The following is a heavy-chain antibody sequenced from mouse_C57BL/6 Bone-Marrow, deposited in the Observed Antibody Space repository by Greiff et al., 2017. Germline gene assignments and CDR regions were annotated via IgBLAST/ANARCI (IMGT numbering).Heavy chain of an antibody. CDR3: ARPYYSNYWYFDV. CDR2: IYPGSGST. Sequence: VQLQQSGAELVKPGASVKMSCKASGYTFTSYWITWVKQRPGQGLEWIGDIYPGSGSTNYNEKFKSKATLTLDTSSSTAYMQLSSLTSEDAAVYDCARPYYSNYWYFDVWGTGTTVTVSS. D-gene: IGHD2-5*01. CDR1: GYTFTSYW. V-gene: IGHV1-55*01. J-gene: IGHJ1*03.